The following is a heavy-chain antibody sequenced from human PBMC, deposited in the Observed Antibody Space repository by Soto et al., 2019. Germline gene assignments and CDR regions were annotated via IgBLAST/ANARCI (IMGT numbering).Heavy chain of an antibody. CDR1: GFTFSSYS. Sequence: PGGSLRLSSAASGFTFSSYSMNWVCQATGKGLEWVSSITSSTSYIYYADSAKGRFTISRDNAKNSLYLQMNSLRADDTAVYYCARDDTYGMDVWGQGTTVTVSS. J-gene: IGHJ6*02. V-gene: IGHV3-21*01. CDR2: ITSSTSYI. CDR3: ARDDTYGMDV.